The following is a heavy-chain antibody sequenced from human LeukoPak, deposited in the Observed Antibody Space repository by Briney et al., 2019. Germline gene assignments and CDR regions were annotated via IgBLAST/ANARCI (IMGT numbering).Heavy chain of an antibody. CDR2: IRNDGSNK. J-gene: IGHJ4*02. CDR1: GFTFSSYG. Sequence: GGSLRLSCAASGFTFSSYGMHWVRQAPGKGLEWVAFIRNDGSNKYYADSVKGRFTISRDNSKNTLYLQMNSLRAEDTAVYYCARTGGSQGGNYWGQGTLVTVSS. D-gene: IGHD1-26*01. CDR3: ARTGGSQGGNY. V-gene: IGHV3-30*02.